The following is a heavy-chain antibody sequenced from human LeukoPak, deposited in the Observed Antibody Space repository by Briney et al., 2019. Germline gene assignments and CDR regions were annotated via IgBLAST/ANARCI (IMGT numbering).Heavy chain of an antibody. CDR3: ARDFAWGSGGAPIDDNWLDP. J-gene: IGHJ5*02. Sequence: ASVKVSCKASGYTFTNYGISWVRQAPGQGLEWMGWISSYNGNTNYAQKFQGRVTVTTDTSTSTAYMELRSLRFDDTAVYYCARDFAWGSGGAPIDDNWLDPWGQGILVTVSS. V-gene: IGHV1-18*01. CDR1: GYTFTNYG. D-gene: IGHD7-27*01. CDR2: ISSYNGNT.